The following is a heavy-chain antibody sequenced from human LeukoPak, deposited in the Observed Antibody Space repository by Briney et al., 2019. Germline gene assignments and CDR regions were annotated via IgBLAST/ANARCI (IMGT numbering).Heavy chain of an antibody. Sequence: GGSLRLSCAASGFTFSNYWMHWVGHAPGKGLEWVSTIIDNGGSTYYADSVKGRFTISRDNSKNTLYLQMNSLRAEDTAVYYCAKLNSDRWNYYAFDIWGQGTMVTVSS. CDR2: IIDNGGST. J-gene: IGHJ3*02. V-gene: IGHV3-23*01. CDR1: GFTFSNYW. D-gene: IGHD1-7*01. CDR3: AKLNSDRWNYYAFDI.